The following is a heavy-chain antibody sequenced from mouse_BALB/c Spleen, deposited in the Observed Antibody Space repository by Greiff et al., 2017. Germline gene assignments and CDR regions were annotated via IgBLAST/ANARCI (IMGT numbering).Heavy chain of an antibody. CDR1: GFSLTSYG. Sequence: QVHVKQSGPGLVQPSQSLSITCTVSGFSLTSYGVHWVRQSPGKGLEWLGVIWSGGSTDYNAAFISRLSISKDNSKSQVFFKMNSLQANDTAIYYCASYGSSYDWYFDVWGAGTTVTVSS. CDR3: ASYGSSYDWYFDV. J-gene: IGHJ1*01. V-gene: IGHV2-2*02. D-gene: IGHD1-1*01. CDR2: IWSGGST.